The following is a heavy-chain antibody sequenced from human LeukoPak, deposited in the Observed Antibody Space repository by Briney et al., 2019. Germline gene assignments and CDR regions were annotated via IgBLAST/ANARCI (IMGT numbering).Heavy chain of an antibody. Sequence: TGGSLRLSCAASGFTFSSSGMHWVRQAPGKGLEWVAVISYGGNNEYYADSVKGRFTISRDNSKNTLYLQMNSLRAEDTAVYYCARDQPPDYWGQGTLVTVSS. V-gene: IGHV3-33*05. CDR3: ARDQPPDY. CDR1: GFTFSSSG. J-gene: IGHJ4*02. CDR2: ISYGGNNE.